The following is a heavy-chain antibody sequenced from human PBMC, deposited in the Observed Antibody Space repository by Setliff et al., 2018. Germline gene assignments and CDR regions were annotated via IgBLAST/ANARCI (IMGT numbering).Heavy chain of an antibody. CDR1: GGSISSDY. D-gene: IGHD3-10*01. V-gene: IGHV4-59*08. CDR2: FYHSASS. CDR3: ARSHYYASGNSHYYYMDA. J-gene: IGHJ6*03. Sequence: SETLSLTCNVSGGSISSDYWIWIRQPPGKALEWIGYFYHSASSNYNPSLKGRVTMSADTSKNQLYLSLTSVSVADTAMYYCARSHYYASGNSHYYYMDAWGKGTAVTVSS.